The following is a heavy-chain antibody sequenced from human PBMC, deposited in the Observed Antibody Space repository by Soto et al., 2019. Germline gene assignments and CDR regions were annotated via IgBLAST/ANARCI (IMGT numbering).Heavy chain of an antibody. D-gene: IGHD2-15*01. CDR3: AGRIGKAHN. J-gene: IGHJ4*01. Sequence: GGSMRLSCAAGGLSLSSYSMNWVREATGMGRAWVSYIRGRSRTIYYPDSVKGRFTISRDNAQTSLYLQMKSLRDEDTAVYFCAGRIGKAHNWGQGTLFTASS. V-gene: IGHV3-48*02. CDR2: IRGRSRTI. CDR1: GLSLSSYS.